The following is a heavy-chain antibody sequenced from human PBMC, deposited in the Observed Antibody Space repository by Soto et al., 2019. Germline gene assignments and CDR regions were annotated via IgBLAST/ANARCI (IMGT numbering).Heavy chain of an antibody. D-gene: IGHD3-9*01. CDR3: ARDSLTYYDILTGYNPFDY. CDR1: GYTFTSYG. V-gene: IGHV1-18*01. J-gene: IGHJ4*02. CDR2: ISAYNGNT. Sequence: QVQLVQSGAEVKKPGASVKVSCKASGYTFTSYGISWVRQAPGQGLEWMGWISAYNGNTNYAQKLQGRVTMTTDTSTSTDYMELRSLRSDDTAVYYCARDSLTYYDILTGYNPFDYWGQGTLVTVSS.